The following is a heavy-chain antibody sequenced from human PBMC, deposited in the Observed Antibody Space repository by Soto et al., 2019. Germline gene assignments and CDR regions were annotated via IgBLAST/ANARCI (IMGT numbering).Heavy chain of an antibody. CDR3: AKGGHYYDSSALLGRGVY. CDR2: ISGSGGST. D-gene: IGHD3-22*01. V-gene: IGHV3-23*01. J-gene: IGHJ4*02. CDR1: GFTFSSYA. Sequence: EVQLLESGGGLVQPGGSLRLSCAASGFTFSSYAMSWVRQAPGKGLEWVSAISGSGGSTYYADSVKGRYTISRDNSKNTLYLQMNSLRAEDTAVYYCAKGGHYYDSSALLGRGVYWGQGTLVTVSS.